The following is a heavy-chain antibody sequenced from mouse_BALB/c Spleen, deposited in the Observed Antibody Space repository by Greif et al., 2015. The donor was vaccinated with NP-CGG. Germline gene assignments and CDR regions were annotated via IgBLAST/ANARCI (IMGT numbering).Heavy chain of an antibody. CDR1: GFTFSSYG. J-gene: IGHJ3*01. D-gene: IGHD3-2*02. CDR3: ASLRGGFAY. V-gene: IGHV5-6*01. CDR2: ISSGGSYT. Sequence: VQLQQSGGDLVKPGGSLKLSCAASGFTFSSYGMPWVRQTPDKRLEWVATISSGGSYTYYPDSVKGRFTISRDNAKNTLYLQMSSLKSEDTAMYYCASLRGGFAYWGQGTLVTVSA.